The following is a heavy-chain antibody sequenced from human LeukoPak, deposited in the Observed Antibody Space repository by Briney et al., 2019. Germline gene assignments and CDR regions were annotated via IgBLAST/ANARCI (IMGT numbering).Heavy chain of an antibody. CDR2: INTNTGNP. J-gene: IGHJ6*03. D-gene: IGHD2-21*02. CDR3: ARARLRHQPLLYYYYYMDV. CDR1: GYTFTSYA. Sequence: GASVKVSCKASGYTFTSYAMNWVRQAPGQGLEWMGWINTNTGNPTYAQGFTGRFVFSLDTSVSTAYLQISSLKAEDTAVYYCARARLRHQPLLYYYYYMDVWGKGTTVTVSS. V-gene: IGHV7-4-1*02.